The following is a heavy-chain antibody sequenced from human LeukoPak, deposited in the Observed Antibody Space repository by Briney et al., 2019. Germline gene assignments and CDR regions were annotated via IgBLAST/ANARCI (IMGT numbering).Heavy chain of an antibody. D-gene: IGHD4-11*01. CDR3: ARAPYRGQYFDY. CDR2: ISSSSSTI. CDR1: GFTFSSYS. Sequence: GGSLRLSCAASGFTFSSYSMNWVRQAPGKGLEWVSYISSSSSTIYYADSVKGRFAISRDNSKNTLYLQMNSLRAEDTAVYCCARAPYRGQYFDYWGQGTLVTVSS. V-gene: IGHV3-48*01. J-gene: IGHJ4*02.